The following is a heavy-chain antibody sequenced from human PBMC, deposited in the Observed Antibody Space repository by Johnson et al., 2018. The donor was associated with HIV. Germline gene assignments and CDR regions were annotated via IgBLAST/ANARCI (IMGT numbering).Heavy chain of an antibody. D-gene: IGHD6-13*01. CDR1: GFTFSNAW. CDR2: IKSKTDGGTP. J-gene: IGHJ3*02. CDR3: AREGGYSSSWYGGYGREDAFDI. V-gene: IGHV3-15*01. Sequence: VQLVESGGGLVKPGGSLRLSCAASGFTFSNAWMSWVRQAPGKGLEWVGRIKSKTDGGTPDYAAPVQGRFTIARDDSKNTLYLQMNSLRAEDTAVYYCAREGGYSSSWYGGYGREDAFDIWGQGTMVTVSS.